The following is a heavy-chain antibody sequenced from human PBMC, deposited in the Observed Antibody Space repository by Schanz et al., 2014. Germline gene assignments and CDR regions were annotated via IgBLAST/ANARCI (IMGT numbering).Heavy chain of an antibody. CDR1: GYTFTDYP. Sequence: QVQLVQSGAEVKKPGASVKVSCKASGYTFTDYPIHWVRQAPGQGLEWMGRINPNSGGTNFAQKFQGRVTVTRDTSINTVYMELSTLTSDDTAVYYCARESVSRTRLFDPWGQGTLVTVSS. CDR3: ARESVSRTRLFDP. V-gene: IGHV1-2*06. D-gene: IGHD3-3*01. J-gene: IGHJ5*02. CDR2: INPNSGGT.